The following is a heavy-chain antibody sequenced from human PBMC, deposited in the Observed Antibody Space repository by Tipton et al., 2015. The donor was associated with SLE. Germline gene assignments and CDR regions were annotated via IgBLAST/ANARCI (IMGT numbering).Heavy chain of an antibody. CDR1: GGSISSSNW. V-gene: IGHV4-4*02. CDR2: IYHSGST. D-gene: IGHD4-17*01. J-gene: IGHJ3*02. Sequence: TLSLTCAVSGGSISSSNWWSWVRQPPGKGLEWIGEIYHSGSTNYNPSLKSRVTISVDTSKNQFSLKLSSVTAADTAVYYCARDQAYGDSYDAFDIWGQGTMVTVSS. CDR3: ARDQAYGDSYDAFDI.